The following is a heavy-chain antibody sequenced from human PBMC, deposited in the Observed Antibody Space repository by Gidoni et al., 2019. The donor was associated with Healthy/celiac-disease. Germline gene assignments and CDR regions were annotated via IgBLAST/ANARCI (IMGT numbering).Heavy chain of an antibody. J-gene: IGHJ4*02. CDR1: GGSISSYY. CDR3: ARHVSVAGPYYFDY. Sequence: QVQLQESGPGLVKPSETLSLTCTVSGGSISSYYWSWIRQPPGKGLEWIGYIYYSGSTNYNPSLKSRVTISVDTSKNQFSLKLSSVTAADTAVYYCARHVSVAGPYYFDYWGQGTLVTVSS. V-gene: IGHV4-59*08. D-gene: IGHD6-19*01. CDR2: IYYSGST.